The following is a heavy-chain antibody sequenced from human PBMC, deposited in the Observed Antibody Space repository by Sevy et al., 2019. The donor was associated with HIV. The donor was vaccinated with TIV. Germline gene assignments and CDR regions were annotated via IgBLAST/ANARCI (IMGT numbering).Heavy chain of an antibody. CDR1: AFTFSSYS. Sequence: GGSLRLSCAASAFTFSSYSMNWVRQAPGKGLEWVSYISSSTSTIYYADSVKGRFTISRDNAKNSLYLQMNSLRAEDTAVYYCARLSGYRSSWSYFDYWGQGTLVTVSS. D-gene: IGHD6-13*01. V-gene: IGHV3-48*01. CDR2: ISSSTSTI. J-gene: IGHJ4*02. CDR3: ARLSGYRSSWSYFDY.